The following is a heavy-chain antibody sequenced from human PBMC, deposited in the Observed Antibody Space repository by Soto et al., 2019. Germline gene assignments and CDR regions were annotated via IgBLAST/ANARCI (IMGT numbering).Heavy chain of an antibody. Sequence: GESLKISCKGSGYSFTSYWISWVRQMPGKGLEWMGRIDPSDSYTNYSPSFQGHVTISADKSISTAYLQWSSLKASDTAMYYCARRRYFDWLLTRDAFDIWGQGTMVTVS. CDR2: IDPSDSYT. V-gene: IGHV5-10-1*01. J-gene: IGHJ3*02. D-gene: IGHD3-9*01. CDR1: GYSFTSYW. CDR3: ARRRYFDWLLTRDAFDI.